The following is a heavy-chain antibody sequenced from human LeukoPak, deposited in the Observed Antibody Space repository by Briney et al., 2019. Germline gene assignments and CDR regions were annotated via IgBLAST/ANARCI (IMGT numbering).Heavy chain of an antibody. J-gene: IGHJ3*02. V-gene: IGHV3-48*04. Sequence: GSLRLSCAASGFTFSTYSMNWVRQAPGKGLEWISHIRISNTPIYYGDSVKGRFTISRDDAKNSVYLQMNSLRADDTAVYFCARDGARRDAFDIWGQGTMVTVSS. D-gene: IGHD3-16*01. CDR1: GFTFSTYS. CDR3: ARDGARRDAFDI. CDR2: IRISNTPI.